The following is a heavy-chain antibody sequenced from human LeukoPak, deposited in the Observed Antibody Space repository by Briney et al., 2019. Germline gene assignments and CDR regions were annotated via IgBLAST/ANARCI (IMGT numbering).Heavy chain of an antibody. CDR3: ARDAHASSGSYWGGVDYYYGLDV. CDR1: GFTFSSNY. Sequence: PGGSLRHSCAASGFTFSSNYKTWVGQAPGKGLEWVSDVYGGETKYYADSVKGRFTISRDNSKNTLYLQMNSLRAEDTAVYYCARDAHASSGSYWGGVDYYYGLDVWGQGTMVTVSS. J-gene: IGHJ6*02. V-gene: IGHV3-66*01. D-gene: IGHD3-10*01. CDR2: VYGGETK.